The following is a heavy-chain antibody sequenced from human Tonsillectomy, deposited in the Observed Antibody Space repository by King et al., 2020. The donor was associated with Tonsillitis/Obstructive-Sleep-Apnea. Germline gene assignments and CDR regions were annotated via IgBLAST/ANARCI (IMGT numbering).Heavy chain of an antibody. D-gene: IGHD3-3*01. V-gene: IGHV3-23*04. J-gene: IGHJ4*02. Sequence: VQLVESGGGLVQPGGSLRLSCAASGFTFSSYAMSWVRKAPGKGLEWVSAISGTDGGTYYADSVKGRFTISRENSKNTLYLQMNSLRAEDTAIYYCAKDHYDFWSGYYTGDNYWGQGTLVTVSS. CDR3: AKDHYDFWSGYYTGDNY. CDR1: GFTFSSYA. CDR2: ISGTDGGT.